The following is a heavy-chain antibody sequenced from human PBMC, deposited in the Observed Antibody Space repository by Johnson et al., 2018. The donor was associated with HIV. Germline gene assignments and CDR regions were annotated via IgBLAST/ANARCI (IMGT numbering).Heavy chain of an antibody. CDR1: GFTFTFYW. CDR2: IKKDGSEK. J-gene: IGHJ3*02. D-gene: IGHD2-2*02. V-gene: IGHV3-7*01. CDR3: ARDDTEADGAFDI. Sequence: VQLVESGGGLVQPGGSLRLSCEVSGFTFTFYWMSWVRQSPGKGLEWVANIKKDGSEKYYVDSVKGRFTISRDNAKNSLYLQMNSLRAEDTAVYYCARDDTEADGAFDIWGQGTMVTVSS.